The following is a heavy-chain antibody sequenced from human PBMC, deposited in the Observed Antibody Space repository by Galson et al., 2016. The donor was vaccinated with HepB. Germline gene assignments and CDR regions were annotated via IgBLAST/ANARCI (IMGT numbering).Heavy chain of an antibody. CDR1: GGTFRSHT. D-gene: IGHD1-14*01. V-gene: IGHV1-69*13. CDR2: IIPIFGTA. CDR3: ARGITGDQGPRKDAFDV. J-gene: IGHJ3*01. Sequence: SVKVSCKASGGTFRSHTIIWVRQAPGQGLEWMGGIIPIFGTADYAQKFQDRVAITADESTRTVYMELGSLRSEDTAVYYCARGITGDQGPRKDAFDVWGQGTMVTVSS.